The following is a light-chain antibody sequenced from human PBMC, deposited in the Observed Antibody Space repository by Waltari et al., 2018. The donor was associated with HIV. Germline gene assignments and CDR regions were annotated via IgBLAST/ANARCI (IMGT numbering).Light chain of an antibody. CDR2: EVS. CDR3: SSYTSGSVV. V-gene: IGLV2-14*01. J-gene: IGLJ2*01. Sequence: QSAMTQPASVSGSPGQSLTISCTGTTSDVGDYKYASWYQQHPGKAPKLMIYEVSNRPSGVSTRFSGSKSGNTASLTISGLQAEDEADYYCSSYTSGSVVFGGGTKLTVL. CDR1: TSDVGDYKY.